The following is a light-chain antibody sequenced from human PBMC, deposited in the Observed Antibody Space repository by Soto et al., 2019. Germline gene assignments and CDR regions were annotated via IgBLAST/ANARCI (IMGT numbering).Light chain of an antibody. Sequence: IVLTQSPATLSLSPGERATLSCGASQSVSRNYLAWYQQKPGLAPSLLIYDASNRATGIPARFSGSGSGTDFTLTISSLEPEDFAVYYCQQRSNWPQVTFGQGTRLEIK. CDR3: QQRSNWPQVT. CDR1: QSVSRNY. J-gene: IGKJ5*01. V-gene: IGKV3-11*01. CDR2: DAS.